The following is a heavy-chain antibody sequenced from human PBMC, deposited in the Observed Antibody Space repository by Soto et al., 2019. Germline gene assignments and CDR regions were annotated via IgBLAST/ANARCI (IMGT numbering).Heavy chain of an antibody. V-gene: IGHV1-46*03. J-gene: IGHJ4*02. CDR2: INPSGGST. CDR3: ATYSGSSPLDY. D-gene: IGHD1-26*01. Sequence: GASVKVSCKASGYTFTSYYMHWVRQAPGQGLKWMGIINPSGGSTSYAQKFQGRVTMTRDTSTSTVYMELSSLRSEDTAVYYCATYSGSSPLDYWGQGTLVTVSS. CDR1: GYTFTSYY.